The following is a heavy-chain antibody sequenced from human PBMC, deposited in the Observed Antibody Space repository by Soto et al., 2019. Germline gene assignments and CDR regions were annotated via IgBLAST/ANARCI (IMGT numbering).Heavy chain of an antibody. J-gene: IGHJ6*02. Sequence: SVKVYCKASGYTFTGYYMHWVREAPGQGLEWMGWINPNSGGTNYAQKFQGRVTMTRDTSISTAYMELSRLRSDDTAVYYCARMGRVYCSSTSCYDYYYYGMDVWGQGTTVTVSS. D-gene: IGHD2-2*01. V-gene: IGHV1-2*02. CDR2: INPNSGGT. CDR3: ARMGRVYCSSTSCYDYYYYGMDV. CDR1: GYTFTGYY.